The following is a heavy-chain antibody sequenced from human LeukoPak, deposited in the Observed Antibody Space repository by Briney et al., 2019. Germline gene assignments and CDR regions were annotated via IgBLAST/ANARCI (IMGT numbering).Heavy chain of an antibody. Sequence: SETLSLTCTVSGGSISSHYWSWIRQPPGKGLEWIGYIYYSGSTNYNPSLKSRVTISVDTSKNQFSLKLSSVTAADTAVYYCARDRGAAGTFDYYYYGMDVWGQGTTVTVSS. CDR1: GGSISSHY. V-gene: IGHV4-59*11. D-gene: IGHD6-13*01. CDR3: ARDRGAAGTFDYYYYGMDV. J-gene: IGHJ6*02. CDR2: IYYSGST.